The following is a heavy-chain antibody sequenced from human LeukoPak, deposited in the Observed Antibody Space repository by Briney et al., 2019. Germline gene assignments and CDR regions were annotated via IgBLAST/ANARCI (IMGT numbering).Heavy chain of an antibody. D-gene: IGHD3-22*01. CDR2: INPSSGGT. Sequence: ASVKVSFKASGYTFTGYYLHWVRQAPGQGLEWMGWINPSSGGTNYAQKFQGRVTMTRDTSISTAYMEVTRLRSEDTAVYYCASGFSSSYSYDSSGSYFDYWGQGTLVTVSS. J-gene: IGHJ4*02. CDR3: ASGFSSSYSYDSSGSYFDY. CDR1: GYTFTGYY. V-gene: IGHV1-2*02.